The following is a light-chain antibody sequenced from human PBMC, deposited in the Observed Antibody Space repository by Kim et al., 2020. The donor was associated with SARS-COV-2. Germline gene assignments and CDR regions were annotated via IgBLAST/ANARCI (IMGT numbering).Light chain of an antibody. J-gene: IGLJ2*01. Sequence: APGKTAGITCGGNNIGGKNVRWYQQKPGQAPVLVKFYTSDRPSGLPARISASNSGNTATLTISGVEAGDEADYYCQVWDTSTDHEVFGGGTQLTVL. V-gene: IGLV3-21*04. CDR3: QVWDTSTDHEV. CDR1: NIGGKN. CDR2: YTS.